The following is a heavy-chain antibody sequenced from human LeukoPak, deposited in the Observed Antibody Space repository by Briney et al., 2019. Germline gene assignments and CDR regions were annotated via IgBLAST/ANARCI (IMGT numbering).Heavy chain of an antibody. J-gene: IGHJ4*02. Sequence: GGSLRLSCAASGFTFSSYATSWVRQAPGKGLEWVSAISGSGGSTYYADSVKGRFTVSRDNSKSTLYLQMNSLRADDTAVYHCARGTAWYSSSWYLDYWGQGTLVTVSS. CDR2: ISGSGGST. D-gene: IGHD6-13*01. CDR1: GFTFSSYA. CDR3: ARGTAWYSSSWYLDY. V-gene: IGHV3-23*01.